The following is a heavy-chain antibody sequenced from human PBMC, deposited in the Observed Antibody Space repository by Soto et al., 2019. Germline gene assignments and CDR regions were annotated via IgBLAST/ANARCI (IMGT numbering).Heavy chain of an antibody. D-gene: IGHD3-16*02. V-gene: IGHV1-24*01. Sequence: QVQLVQSGAEGKKPGASVKVSCKVSGYTLTELSMHWVXQXXXXXLEWMGGFDPEDGETIYAQKFQGRVTMTEDTSTDTAYMELSSLRSEDTAVYYCATSARLYYDYIWGSYRAFDYWGQGTLVTVSS. CDR3: ATSARLYYDYIWGSYRAFDY. J-gene: IGHJ4*02. CDR1: GYTLTELS. CDR2: FDPEDGET.